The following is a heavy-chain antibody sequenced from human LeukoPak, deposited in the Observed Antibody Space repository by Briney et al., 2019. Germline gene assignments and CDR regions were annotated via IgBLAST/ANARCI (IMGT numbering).Heavy chain of an antibody. CDR1: GYTLTELS. CDR3: ATAAYYYDSSGRQNPFDY. CDR2: FDPEDGET. D-gene: IGHD3-22*01. Sequence: ASVKVFCKVSGYTLTELSMHWVRQAPGKGLEWVGGFDPEDGETIYAQKFQGRVTMTKDTSTDAAYMELGSLRSEDTAVYYCATAAYYYDSSGRQNPFDYWGQGTLVTASS. J-gene: IGHJ4*02. V-gene: IGHV1-24*01.